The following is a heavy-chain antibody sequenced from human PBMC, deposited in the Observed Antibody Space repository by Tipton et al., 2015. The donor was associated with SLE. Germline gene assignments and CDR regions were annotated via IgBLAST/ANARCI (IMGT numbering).Heavy chain of an antibody. J-gene: IGHJ4*02. Sequence: TLSLTCTVSGGSISSHYWSWIRQPPGKGLEWIGYIYYSGSISYNPSLKSRVTISVDTSKNQFSLKLSSVTAADTAVYYCARDDRYYGSGSYDYWGQGTLVTVSS. V-gene: IGHV4-59*11. CDR3: ARDDRYYGSGSYDY. CDR2: IYYSGSI. D-gene: IGHD3-10*01. CDR1: GGSISSHY.